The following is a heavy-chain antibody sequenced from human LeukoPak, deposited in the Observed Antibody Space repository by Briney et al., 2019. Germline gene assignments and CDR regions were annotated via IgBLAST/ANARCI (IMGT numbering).Heavy chain of an antibody. CDR3: ARASTTFDD. CDR1: AGSITSYY. CDR2: ISDDGST. D-gene: IGHD1-14*01. J-gene: IGHJ4*02. V-gene: IGHV4-59*12. Sequence: SETLSLTCTVSAGSITSYYWSWVRHPPGRGLECIGYISDDGSTNYNPSLKSRVSLSVDTSKNQFSLNLTSVTAADTAVYFCARASTTFDDGGQGTLVTVSS.